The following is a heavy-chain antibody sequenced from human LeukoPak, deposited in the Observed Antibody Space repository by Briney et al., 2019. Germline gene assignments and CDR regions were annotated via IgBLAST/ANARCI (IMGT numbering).Heavy chain of an antibody. Sequence: GGSLRLSCAASGFTFSSYEMNWVRQAPGKGLEWVSYISSSGSTIYYADSVKGRFTISRDNSKNSLYLQMNSLRAEDTAVYYCARGLSYGFSDFVYWGQGTLVTVSS. CDR2: ISSSGSTI. CDR1: GFTFSSYE. D-gene: IGHD2/OR15-2a*01. CDR3: ARGLSYGFSDFVY. V-gene: IGHV3-48*03. J-gene: IGHJ4*02.